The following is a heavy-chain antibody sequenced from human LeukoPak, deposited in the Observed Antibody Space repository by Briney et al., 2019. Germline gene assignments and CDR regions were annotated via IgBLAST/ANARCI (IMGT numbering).Heavy chain of an antibody. Sequence: SGTLSLTCAVSGGSISSSNWWSWVRQPPGKGLEWIGEIYHSGSTNYNPSLKSRVTISVHKSKIQFSLKLSSVTAADTAVYYCARVESLSSGWYEVIDYWGQGTLVTVSS. V-gene: IGHV4-4*02. D-gene: IGHD6-19*01. CDR2: IYHSGST. J-gene: IGHJ4*02. CDR1: GGSISSSNW. CDR3: ARVESLSSGWYEVIDY.